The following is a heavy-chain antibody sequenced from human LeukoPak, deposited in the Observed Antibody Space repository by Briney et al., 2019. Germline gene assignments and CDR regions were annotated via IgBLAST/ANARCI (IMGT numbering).Heavy chain of an antibody. CDR2: INPNSGGT. Sequence: SVKVSCKSSGYTFTGDYMHWVRQAPGQGLEWIGWINPNSGGTNYAQKFQGRVTMTRDTSISTAYMELSRLRSDDTAVYYCAREGLRYFDWLSQHFDYWGQGTLVTVSS. CDR3: AREGLRYFDWLSQHFDY. CDR1: GYTFTGDY. J-gene: IGHJ4*02. V-gene: IGHV1-2*02. D-gene: IGHD3-9*01.